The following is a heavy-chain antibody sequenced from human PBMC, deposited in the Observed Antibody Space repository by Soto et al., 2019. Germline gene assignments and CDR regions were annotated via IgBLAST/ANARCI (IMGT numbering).Heavy chain of an antibody. CDR2: IRSKAYGGTT. CDR3: TRVMRGYSSGPALY. Sequence: GGSLRLSCTASGFTFGDYAMSWFRQAPGKGLEWVGFIRSKAYGGTTEYAASVKGRFTISRDDSKSIAYLQMNSLKTEDTAVYYCTRVMRGYSSGPALYWGQGTLVTVSS. V-gene: IGHV3-49*03. J-gene: IGHJ4*02. D-gene: IGHD6-19*01. CDR1: GFTFGDYA.